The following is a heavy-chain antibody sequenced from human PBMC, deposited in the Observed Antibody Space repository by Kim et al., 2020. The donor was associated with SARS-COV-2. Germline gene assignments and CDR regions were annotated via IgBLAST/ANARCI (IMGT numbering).Heavy chain of an antibody. CDR3: ARARQPYGAGDH. J-gene: IGHJ4*02. V-gene: IGHV3-66*01. CDR1: GFIVSDHY. D-gene: IGHD3-10*01. Sequence: GGSLRLSCAASGFIVSDHYIHWVRQAPGTGLEWVSVIYSGGPTYYADAVKGRFVISRDTSKHTVHLQMKSLRLEDTSVYYCARARQPYGAGDHWGQGT. CDR2: IYSGGPT.